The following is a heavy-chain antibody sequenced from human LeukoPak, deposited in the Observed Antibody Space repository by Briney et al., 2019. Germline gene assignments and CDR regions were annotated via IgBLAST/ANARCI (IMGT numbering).Heavy chain of an antibody. CDR1: GFTFSKYW. Sequence: GGSLRLSCAASGFTFSKYWMLWVRQAPGKGLESVSRINTDGTVTTYADSVKGRFTVSRDNADNTMFLQMNSVREEDTAVYYCATKQWLAPPPDSWGQGTPVTVSS. V-gene: IGHV3-74*01. CDR3: ATKQWLAPPPDS. D-gene: IGHD6-19*01. CDR2: INTDGTVT. J-gene: IGHJ4*02.